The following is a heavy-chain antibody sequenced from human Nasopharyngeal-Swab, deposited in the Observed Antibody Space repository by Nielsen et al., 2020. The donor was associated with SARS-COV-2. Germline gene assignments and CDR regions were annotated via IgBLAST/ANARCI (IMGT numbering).Heavy chain of an antibody. J-gene: IGHJ4*02. CDR3: ASASSSWEYYFDY. D-gene: IGHD6-13*01. Sequence: SLKISCAASGFTFDDYAMHWVRQAPGKGLEWVSVISWNSGSIGYADSVKGRFTISRDNAKNSLYLQMNSLRAEDTALYYCASASSSWEYYFDYWGQGTLVTVSS. CDR1: GFTFDDYA. V-gene: IGHV3-9*01. CDR2: ISWNSGSI.